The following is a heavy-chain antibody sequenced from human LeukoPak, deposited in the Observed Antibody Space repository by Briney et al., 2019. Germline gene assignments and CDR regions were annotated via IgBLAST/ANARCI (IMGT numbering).Heavy chain of an antibody. V-gene: IGHV1-2*06. D-gene: IGHD2-2*01. CDR2: INPKSGGT. J-gene: IGHJ5*02. CDR3: ARARGEVVPAAEGFDP. Sequence: SSVKVSCKASGYTFTGYYMHWLRPAPGQGLEWMGRINPKSGGTNYAQKFQGRVTITRDTSISTASIELSGQTSGATAVCSCARARGEVVPAAEGFDPWGQGTLVTVSS. CDR1: GYTFTGYY.